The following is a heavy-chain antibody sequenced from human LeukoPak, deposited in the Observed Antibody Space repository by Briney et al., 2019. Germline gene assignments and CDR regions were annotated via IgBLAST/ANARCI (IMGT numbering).Heavy chain of an antibody. Sequence: SETLSLTCAVSGGSISSNSYYWGWIRQPPGTGLEWIGSIYYSGSTNYNPSLKSRVTMSVDTSKNQFSLKLSSVTAADTAVYYCARDRGTWNDDGFDYWGQGTLVTVSS. CDR1: GGSISSNSYY. D-gene: IGHD1-1*01. J-gene: IGHJ4*02. CDR3: ARDRGTWNDDGFDY. V-gene: IGHV4-39*07. CDR2: IYYSGST.